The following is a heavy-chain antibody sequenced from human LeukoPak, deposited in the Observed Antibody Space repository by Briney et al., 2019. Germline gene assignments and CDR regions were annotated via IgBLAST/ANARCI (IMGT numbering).Heavy chain of an antibody. D-gene: IGHD1/OR15-1a*01. CDR1: GGSISSYY. Sequence: SETLSLTCTVSGGSISSYYWSWIRQPPGKELEWIGYIYYSGSTYYNPSLKSRVTISVDTSKNQFSLKLSSVTAADTAVYYCARVRLREQLIDYWGQGTLVTVSS. J-gene: IGHJ4*02. V-gene: IGHV4-59*12. CDR3: ARVRLREQLIDY. CDR2: IYYSGST.